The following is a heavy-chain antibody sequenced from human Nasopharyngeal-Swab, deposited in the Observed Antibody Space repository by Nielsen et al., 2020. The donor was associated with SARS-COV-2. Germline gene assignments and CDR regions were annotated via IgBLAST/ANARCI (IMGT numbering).Heavy chain of an antibody. CDR2: ISWNSGNI. Sequence: GGSLRLSCAASGFTFDDYAMHWVRQAPGKGLEWVSGISWNSGNIGYADSVKGRFTISRDNAKNSLYLQMNSLRAEDTALYYCAKEAPPYPRGAFDIWGQGTMVTVSS. J-gene: IGHJ3*02. CDR3: AKEAPPYPRGAFDI. CDR1: GFTFDDYA. V-gene: IGHV3-9*01.